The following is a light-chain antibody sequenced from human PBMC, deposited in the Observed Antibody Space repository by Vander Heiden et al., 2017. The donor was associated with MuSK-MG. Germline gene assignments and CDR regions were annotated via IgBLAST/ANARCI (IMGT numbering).Light chain of an antibody. V-gene: IGKV4-1*01. CDR3: QQYYATRA. J-gene: IGKJ1*01. CDR1: QSVLYSSNNKNY. CDR2: WAS. Sequence: DIVMTQSPDSLAVPLGERATINCKSSQSVLYSSNNKNYLAWYQQKPGQPPKLLIYWASTRESGVPDRFSGSGSGTDFTLTSNKVQAEDVAIYYCQQYYATRAFGQGTKVEIK.